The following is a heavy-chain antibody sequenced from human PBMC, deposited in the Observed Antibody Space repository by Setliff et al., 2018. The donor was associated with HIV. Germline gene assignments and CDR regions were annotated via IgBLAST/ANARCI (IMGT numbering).Heavy chain of an antibody. J-gene: IGHJ4*01. V-gene: IGHV4-59*01. CDR1: GGSISAYY. CDR3: ARQTSYDRGYSYCFDE. D-gene: IGHD5-18*01. CDR2: IYSNGGT. Sequence: PSETLSLTCNVSGGSISAYYWSWVRQPPGKRLEWIGYIYSNGGTAYNPSLKSRVTISVDTSKNQFSLKLTSVTIADTAVYYCARQTSYDRGYSYCFDEWGHGTLVTVS.